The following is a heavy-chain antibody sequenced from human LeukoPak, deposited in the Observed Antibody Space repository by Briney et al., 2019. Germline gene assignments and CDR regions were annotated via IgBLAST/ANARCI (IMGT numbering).Heavy chain of an antibody. J-gene: IGHJ4*02. Sequence: SVKVSCKASGGTFSSYAISWVRQAPGQGLEWMGRIILIFGTANYAQKFQGRVTITTDESTSTAYMELSSLRSEDTAVYYCASASIAARPGPLFDYWGQGTLVTVSS. CDR1: GGTFSSYA. CDR3: ASASIAARPGPLFDY. CDR2: IILIFGTA. V-gene: IGHV1-69*05. D-gene: IGHD6-6*01.